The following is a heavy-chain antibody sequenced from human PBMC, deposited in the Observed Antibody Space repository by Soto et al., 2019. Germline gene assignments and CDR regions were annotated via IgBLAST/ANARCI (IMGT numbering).Heavy chain of an antibody. V-gene: IGHV3-23*01. CDR3: AKVPYDFWSGYRARFDP. D-gene: IGHD3-3*01. CDR1: GFTFSSYA. J-gene: IGHJ5*02. Sequence: EVQLLESGGGLVQPGGSLRLSCAASGFTFSSYAMSWVRQAPGKGLEWVSAISGSGGSTYYADSVKGRFTISRDNSKNTLYLKMNSLRAEDTAVYYCAKVPYDFWSGYRARFDPWGQGTLVTVSS. CDR2: ISGSGGST.